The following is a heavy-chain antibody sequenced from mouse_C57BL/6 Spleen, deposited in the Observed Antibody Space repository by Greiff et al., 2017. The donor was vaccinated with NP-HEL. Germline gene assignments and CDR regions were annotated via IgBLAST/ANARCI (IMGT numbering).Heavy chain of an antibody. V-gene: IGHV1-81*01. CDR1: GYTFTSYG. Sequence: QVQLQQSGAELARPGASVKLSCKASGYTFTSYGISWVKQRTGQGLEWIGEIYPRSGNTYYNEKFKGKATLTADKSSSTAYMGLRSLTSEDSAVYFCARSGIYYYGSSYGDYAMDYWGQGTSVTVSS. CDR3: ARSGIYYYGSSYGDYAMDY. CDR2: IYPRSGNT. D-gene: IGHD1-1*01. J-gene: IGHJ4*01.